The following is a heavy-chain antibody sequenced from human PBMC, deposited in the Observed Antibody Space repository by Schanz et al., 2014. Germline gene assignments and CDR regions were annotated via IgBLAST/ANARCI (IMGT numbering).Heavy chain of an antibody. V-gene: IGHV3-21*01. CDR2: ISSSSSYI. CDR3: ARVGVHYYGPGSYDYGMDV. D-gene: IGHD3-10*01. CDR1: GFTFSSYA. J-gene: IGHJ6*02. Sequence: VQLVESGGGVVQPGRSLRLSCAASGFTFSSYAMHWVRQAPGKGLEWVSSISSSSSYIYYADSVKGRFTISRDNAKNSLYLQMTSLRAEDTAVYYCARVGVHYYGPGSYDYGMDVWGQGTMVSVSS.